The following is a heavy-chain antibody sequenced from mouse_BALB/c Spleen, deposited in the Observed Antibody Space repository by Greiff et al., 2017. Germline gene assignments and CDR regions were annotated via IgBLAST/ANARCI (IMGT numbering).Heavy chain of an antibody. D-gene: IGHD2-1*01. CDR3: TRDGNYGWFAY. Sequence: EVQLQESGGGLVQPGGSMKLSCVASGFTFSNYWMNWVRQSPEKGLEWVAEIRLKSNNYATHYAESVKGRFTISRDDSKSSVYLQMNNLRAEDTGIYYCTRDGNYGWFAYWGQGTLVTVSA. CDR2: IRLKSNNYAT. CDR1: GFTFSNYW. V-gene: IGHV6-6*02. J-gene: IGHJ3*01.